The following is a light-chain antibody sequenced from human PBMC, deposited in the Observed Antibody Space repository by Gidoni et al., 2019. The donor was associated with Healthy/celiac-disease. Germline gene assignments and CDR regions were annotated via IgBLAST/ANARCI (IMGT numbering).Light chain of an antibody. CDR2: AAA. J-gene: IGKJ2*01. V-gene: IGKV1-39*01. CDR3: QQSYSTPSYT. CDR1: QSISSY. Sequence: DTQMTQSPSSLSASVGDRVTITCRASQSISSYLNWYQQNPGKAPKLLIYAAASLQSGVPSRCSGSGAGTDFTLTISSLQPEEFATYYCQQSYSTPSYTFGQGTKLEIK.